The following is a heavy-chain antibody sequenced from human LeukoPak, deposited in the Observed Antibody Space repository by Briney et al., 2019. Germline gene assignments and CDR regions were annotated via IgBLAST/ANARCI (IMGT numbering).Heavy chain of an antibody. J-gene: IGHJ6*03. Sequence: SETLSLTCTVSGGSISSHYWSWIRQPPGKGLEWIGYIYYSGSTDYNPSLKSRVTISVDTSKNQFSLKLSSVTAADTAVYFCARVTKQLVRYYYYCMDAWGTGTTVTVSS. CDR1: GGSISSHY. CDR3: ARVTKQLVRYYYYCMDA. V-gene: IGHV4-59*11. CDR2: IYYSGST. D-gene: IGHD6-13*01.